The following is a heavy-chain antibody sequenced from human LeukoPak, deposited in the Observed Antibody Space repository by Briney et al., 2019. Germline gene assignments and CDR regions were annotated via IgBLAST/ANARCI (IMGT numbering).Heavy chain of an antibody. CDR3: ARDSRQAYYYYYMDV. CDR2: IYTSGST. CDR1: GGSISSGSYY. Sequence: SQTLSLTCTVSGGSISSGSYYWSWIRQPAGKGLEWIGRIYTSGSTNYNPSLKSRVTISVNTSKNQFSLKLSSVTAAVTAVYYCARDSRQAYYYYYMDVWGKGTTVTGSS. V-gene: IGHV4-61*02. J-gene: IGHJ6*03.